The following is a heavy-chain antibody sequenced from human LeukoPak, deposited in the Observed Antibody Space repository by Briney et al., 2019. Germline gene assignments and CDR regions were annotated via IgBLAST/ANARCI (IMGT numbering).Heavy chain of an antibody. V-gene: IGHV1-2*02. CDR3: ASAPPGYYYYMDV. J-gene: IGHJ6*03. CDR2: INPNSGGT. CDR1: GYTFTSYD. Sequence: ASVKVSCKASGYTFTSYDINWVRQATGQGLEWMGWINPNSGGTNYAQKFQGRVTMTRDTSISTAYMELSRLRSDDTAVYYCASAPPGYYYYMDVWGKGTTVTVSS.